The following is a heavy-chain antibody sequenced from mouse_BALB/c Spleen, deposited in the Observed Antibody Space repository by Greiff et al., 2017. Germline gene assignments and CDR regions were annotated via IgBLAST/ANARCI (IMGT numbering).Heavy chain of an antibody. CDR2: IDPENGDT. Sequence: DVQLQESGAELVRSGASVKLSCTASGFNIKDYYMHWVKQRPEQGLEWIGWIDPENGDTDYAPKFQGKATMTADTSSNTAYLQLSSLTSEDTAVYYCNEDYDTDDWGQGTTLTVSS. J-gene: IGHJ2*01. CDR1: GFNIKDYY. CDR3: NEDYDTDD. D-gene: IGHD2-4*01. V-gene: IGHV14-4*02.